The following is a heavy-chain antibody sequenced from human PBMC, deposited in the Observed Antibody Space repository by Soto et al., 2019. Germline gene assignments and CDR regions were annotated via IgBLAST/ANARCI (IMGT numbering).Heavy chain of an antibody. CDR1: GGSISSGGYY. CDR3: ARGRNYGGFWFDP. CDR2: IYYSGST. V-gene: IGHV4-31*03. D-gene: IGHD4-17*01. J-gene: IGHJ5*02. Sequence: PSETLSLTCTVSGGSISSGGYYWSWIRQHPGKGLEWIGYIYYSGSTYYNPSLKSRVTISVDTSKNQFSLKLSSVTAADTAVYYCARGRNYGGFWFDPWGQGTLVTVSS.